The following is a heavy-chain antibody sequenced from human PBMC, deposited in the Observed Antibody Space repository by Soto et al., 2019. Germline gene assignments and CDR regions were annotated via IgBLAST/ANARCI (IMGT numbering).Heavy chain of an antibody. Sequence: EVQLLESGGGLVQPGGSLRLSCAASGFTFSSYAMSWVRQAPGKGLEWVSAISGSGGSTYYADSVKGRFTISRDNSKNTLYLQMNSLRAEDTAVYYCAKYLLWFGESKGWFDPWGQGTLVTVSS. D-gene: IGHD3-10*01. CDR1: GFTFSSYA. J-gene: IGHJ5*02. V-gene: IGHV3-23*01. CDR3: AKYLLWFGESKGWFDP. CDR2: ISGSGGST.